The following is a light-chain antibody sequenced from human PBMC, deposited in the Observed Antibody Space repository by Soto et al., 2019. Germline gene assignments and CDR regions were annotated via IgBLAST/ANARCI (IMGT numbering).Light chain of an antibody. CDR1: QTVSSY. V-gene: IGKV3-11*01. Sequence: EIVLTQSPATLSLSPGDRATLSCRASQTVSSYLAWYQQKPGQAPRLLIYDASSRATGIPARFSGSGSGTDFTLPLPSLEAEDFGVYYCQQRSDWPSTFGGGTKVEIK. J-gene: IGKJ4*01. CDR3: QQRSDWPST. CDR2: DAS.